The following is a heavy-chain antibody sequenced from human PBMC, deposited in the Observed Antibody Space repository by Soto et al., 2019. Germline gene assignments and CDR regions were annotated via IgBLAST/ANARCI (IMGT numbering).Heavy chain of an antibody. V-gene: IGHV3-30-3*01. J-gene: IGHJ4*02. Sequence: QVQLVESGGSVVQPGRSLRLSCAASGFTFGSYAMHWVRQAPGKGLEWVAGISYDGNNEYYADSVKGRFTLSRDNSKSTLYLQMNSLRTEDTAVYYCARDPDSSGYYVFDYWGQGTLVTVPS. D-gene: IGHD3-22*01. CDR1: GFTFGSYA. CDR3: ARDPDSSGYYVFDY. CDR2: ISYDGNNE.